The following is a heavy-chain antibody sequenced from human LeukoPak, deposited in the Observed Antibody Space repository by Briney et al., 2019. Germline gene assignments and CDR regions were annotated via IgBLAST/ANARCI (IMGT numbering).Heavy chain of an antibody. J-gene: IGHJ4*02. V-gene: IGHV3-48*03. CDR3: AKGLAVALMYY. Sequence: GGSLRLSCAASGFTFSSYEMNWVRQVPGKGLEWVSYISSSGSTIYYADSVKGRFTISRDNTKNSLYLQMNSLRAEDTAVYYCAKGLAVALMYYWGQGTLVTVSS. CDR2: ISSSGSTI. D-gene: IGHD6-19*01. CDR1: GFTFSSYE.